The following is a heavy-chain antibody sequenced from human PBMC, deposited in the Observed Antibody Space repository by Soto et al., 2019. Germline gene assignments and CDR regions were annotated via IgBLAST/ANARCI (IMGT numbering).Heavy chain of an antibody. CDR2: IIPVFGTP. CDR1: GYSFSSHA. CDR3: ARGGALSTSWYWGDGLDS. J-gene: IGHJ4*02. Sequence: ASVKVSCKASGYSFSSHAITWVRQAPGQGLEWMGGIIPVFGTPSYAQKFQGRVTISANKSTNTSYLELRSLRSEDTAVYYCARGGALSTSWYWGDGLDSWGQGTQVTVSS. V-gene: IGHV1-69*06. D-gene: IGHD6-13*01.